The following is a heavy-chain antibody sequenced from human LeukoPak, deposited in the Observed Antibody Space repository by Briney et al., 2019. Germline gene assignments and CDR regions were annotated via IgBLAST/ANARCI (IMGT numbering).Heavy chain of an antibody. CDR1: GGSISSSNW. D-gene: IGHD6-13*01. CDR3: ARREAWYSSSWYARLGNWFDP. V-gene: IGHV4-4*02. CDR2: IYHSGST. J-gene: IGHJ5*02. Sequence: SGTLSLTCAVSGGSISSSNWWSWVRQPPGKGLEWIGEIYHSGSTNYNPSLKSRVTISVDKSKNQFSLKLSSVTAADTAVYYCARREAWYSSSWYARLGNWFDPWGQGTLVTVSS.